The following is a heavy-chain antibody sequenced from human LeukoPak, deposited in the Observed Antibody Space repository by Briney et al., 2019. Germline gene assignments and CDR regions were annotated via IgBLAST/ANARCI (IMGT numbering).Heavy chain of an antibody. CDR1: GVSVSDGRYY. D-gene: IGHD2-2*01. CDR3: ATPYCSGISCLDVFNV. Sequence: SETLSLTCNVSGVSVSDGRYYWTWIRQHPGKGLEWIGYKYYSGSAKYNPSLKSRLTISIDTSKNQFSLQLSSVTAADTATYYCATPYCSGISCLDVFNVWGQGTRVTVSS. CDR2: KYYSGSA. V-gene: IGHV4-31*03. J-gene: IGHJ3*01.